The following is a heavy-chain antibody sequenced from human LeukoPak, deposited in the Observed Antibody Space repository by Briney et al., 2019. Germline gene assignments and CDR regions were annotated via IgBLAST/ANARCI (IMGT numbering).Heavy chain of an antibody. CDR2: IHQHGSKE. CDR3: ARGAYMVRGVIGPQDY. CDR1: GFNFRAYW. D-gene: IGHD3-10*01. Sequence: GGSLRLSCTTSGFNFRAYWMGWVRQAPGKGLEWVANIHQHGSKENYLDSVKGRFTISRDNAKSSIYLQMNSLRAEDTAIYYCARGAYMVRGVIGPQDYWGQGTLVTVSS. V-gene: IGHV3-7*03. J-gene: IGHJ4*02.